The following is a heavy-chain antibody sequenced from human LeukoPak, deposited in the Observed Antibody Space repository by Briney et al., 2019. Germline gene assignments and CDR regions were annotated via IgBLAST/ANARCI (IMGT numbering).Heavy chain of an antibody. Sequence: PGGSLRLSCSASGFTFSSYAMHWVRQAPGKGLEYVSAISSNGGSTNYADSVKDRFTISRDNSKNTLYLQMSSLRAEDTAGYYCAKAGSGSYYKSRSGMDVWGKGTTVIVSS. V-gene: IGHV3-64D*06. CDR3: AKAGSGSYYKSRSGMDV. J-gene: IGHJ6*04. D-gene: IGHD3-10*01. CDR2: ISSNGGST. CDR1: GFTFSSYA.